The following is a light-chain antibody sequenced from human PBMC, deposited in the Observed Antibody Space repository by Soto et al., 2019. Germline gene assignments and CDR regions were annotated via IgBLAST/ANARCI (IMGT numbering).Light chain of an antibody. CDR2: GAS. CDR1: QSVSSK. V-gene: IGKV3-15*01. Sequence: ERVMTQSPATLSVSPGAGATLSCRASQSVSSKLAWYQQKPGLAPRLLIYGASTRATGIPARFSGSGSGTEFTLIISSIQSQDSAVYYCQQYNSWLLTFGQGTKVDIK. CDR3: QQYNSWLLT. J-gene: IGKJ1*01.